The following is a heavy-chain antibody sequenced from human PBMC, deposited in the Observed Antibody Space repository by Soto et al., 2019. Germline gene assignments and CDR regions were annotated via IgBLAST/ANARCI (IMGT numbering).Heavy chain of an antibody. D-gene: IGHD4-17*01. J-gene: IGHJ4*02. CDR3: ARGSAYSDYDLEY. CDR1: GFTFSSYA. V-gene: IGHV3-23*01. CDR2: ISISGGSA. Sequence: GGSLRLSCVASGFTFSSYAMRWVRQAPGKGLEWVSGISISGGSAYYADSVKGRFTISRDKSTNTLYLHMNSLRAEDTAVYYCARGSAYSDYDLEYWGQGTLVTVSS.